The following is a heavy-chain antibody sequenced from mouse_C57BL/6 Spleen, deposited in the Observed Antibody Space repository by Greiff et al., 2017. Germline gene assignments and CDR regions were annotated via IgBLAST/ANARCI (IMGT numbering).Heavy chain of an antibody. D-gene: IGHD1-1*01. CDR1: GYAFSSSW. CDR2: IYPGDGAT. Sequence: QVQLQESGPELVKPGASVKISCKASGYAFSSSWMNWVKQRPGKGLEWIGRIYPGDGATNYNGKFKGKATLTADKSSSTAYMQLSSLTSEDSAVYFCARFDFTTVEGFDYWGQGTTLTVSS. J-gene: IGHJ2*01. CDR3: ARFDFTTVEGFDY. V-gene: IGHV1-82*01.